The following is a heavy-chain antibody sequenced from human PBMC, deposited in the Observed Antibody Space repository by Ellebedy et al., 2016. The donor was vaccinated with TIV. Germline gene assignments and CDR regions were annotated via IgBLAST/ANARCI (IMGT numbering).Heavy chain of an antibody. Sequence: GESLKISCKDSGYSFTSYWIGWVRQMPGKGLEWMGMIYPGDSQSAYSPSFKGQVTISADKSISTAYLQWSGLKASDTAIYYCARLNGDFVYYDGLDVWGQGTSVTVSS. CDR3: ARLNGDFVYYDGLDV. V-gene: IGHV5-51*01. J-gene: IGHJ6*02. D-gene: IGHD4-17*01. CDR2: IYPGDSQS. CDR1: GYSFTSYW.